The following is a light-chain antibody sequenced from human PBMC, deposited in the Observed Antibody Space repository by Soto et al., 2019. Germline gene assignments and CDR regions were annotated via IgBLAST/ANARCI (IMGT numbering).Light chain of an antibody. CDR1: SGDIGSYNR. CDR3: SSYTNINTRACV. V-gene: IGLV2-14*01. J-gene: IGLJ1*01. Sequence: QSVLTQPASVSGSPGQSITISCTGTSGDIGSYNRVSWYQQHPGKAPKLIIYEVTDRPSRVSTRFSGSKSGNTASLTISELQAEDEAGYCCSSYTNINTRACVFGTGTKVTVL. CDR2: EVT.